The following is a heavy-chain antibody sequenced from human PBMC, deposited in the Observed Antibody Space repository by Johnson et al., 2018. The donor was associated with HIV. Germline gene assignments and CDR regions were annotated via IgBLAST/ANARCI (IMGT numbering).Heavy chain of an antibody. V-gene: IGHV3-30*04. CDR3: ARARPGSGYVWGDAFDI. D-gene: IGHD3-16*01. Sequence: QVQLVESGGGLVQPGGSLRLSCAASGFTFSNYAMHWVRQAPGKGLEWVAVISYDGSNKYYADSVKGRFTISRDNSKNTLYLQMNSLRAEDTAVYYCARARPGSGYVWGDAFDIWGQGTMVTVSS. CDR2: ISYDGSNK. CDR1: GFTFSNYA. J-gene: IGHJ3*02.